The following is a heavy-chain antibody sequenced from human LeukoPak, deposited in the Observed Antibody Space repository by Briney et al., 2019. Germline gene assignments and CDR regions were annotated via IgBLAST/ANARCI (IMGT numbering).Heavy chain of an antibody. J-gene: IGHJ4*02. CDR3: AHRRSGYDWNHGDFDY. V-gene: IGHV2-5*02. Sequence: SGPTLVKPTQTLTLTCSFSGFSLTTRPLGVGWIRQPPGKALEWLAVIYWDDDKRYNPSLKTRPTVTTATSKNQLVLIMTNMDPVDTATYYCAHRRSGYDWNHGDFDYWGQGTLVTVSS. D-gene: IGHD1-20*01. CDR1: GFSLTTRPLG. CDR2: IYWDDDK.